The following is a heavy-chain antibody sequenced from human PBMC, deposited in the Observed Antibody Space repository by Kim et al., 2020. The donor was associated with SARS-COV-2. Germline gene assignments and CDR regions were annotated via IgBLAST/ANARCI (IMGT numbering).Heavy chain of an antibody. CDR1: GFTFDDYV. D-gene: IGHD3-9*01. CDR3: AKDIYLESFDWLPYYFDY. Sequence: GGSLRLSCAASGFTFDDYVMHWVRQGPGKGLEWVSLISGDGGSTYYADSVKGRFTISRDNSKNSLYLQMNSLRTEDTALYYCAKDIYLESFDWLPYYFDYWGQGTLVTVSS. J-gene: IGHJ4*02. CDR2: ISGDGGST. V-gene: IGHV3-43*02.